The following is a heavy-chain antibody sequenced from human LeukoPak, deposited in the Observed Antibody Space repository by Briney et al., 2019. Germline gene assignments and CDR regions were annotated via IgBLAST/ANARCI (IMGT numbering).Heavy chain of an antibody. V-gene: IGHV1-2*06. CDR1: GYTFTGYY. Sequence: ASVKVSCKASGYTFTGYYMHWVRQAPGQGLEWMGRINPNSGGTNYAQKFQGRVTMTRDTSISTAYMELSRLRSDDTAVCYCAMITMVRGVIITVPRPQTHSDYWGQGTLVTVSS. CDR3: AMITMVRGVIITVPRPQTHSDY. D-gene: IGHD3-10*01. CDR2: INPNSGGT. J-gene: IGHJ4*02.